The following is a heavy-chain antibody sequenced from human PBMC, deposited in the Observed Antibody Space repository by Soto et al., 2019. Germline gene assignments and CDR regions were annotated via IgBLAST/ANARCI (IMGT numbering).Heavy chain of an antibody. CDR3: ARGGEWLLSPPTSIRTLYYFDY. D-gene: IGHD3-3*01. CDR2: INHSGST. Sequence: QVQLQQWGAGLLKPSETLSLTCAVYGGSFSGYYWSWIRQPPGKGLEWIGEINHSGSTNYNPSLKSRVTISVDTSKNQFSLKLSSVTAADTAVYYCARGGEWLLSPPTSIRTLYYFDYWGQGTLVTVSS. V-gene: IGHV4-34*01. J-gene: IGHJ4*02. CDR1: GGSFSGYY.